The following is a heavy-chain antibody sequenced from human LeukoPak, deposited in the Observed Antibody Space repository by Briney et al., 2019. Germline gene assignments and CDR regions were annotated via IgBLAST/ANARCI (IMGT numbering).Heavy chain of an antibody. V-gene: IGHV3-21*01. Sequence: GGSLRLSCAASGFTFSSYSMNWVRQAPGKELEWVSSISSSSSYIYYADSVKGRFTISRDNAKNSLYLQMNSLRAEDTAVYYCARDDCGGLFDYWGQGTLVTVSS. J-gene: IGHJ4*02. D-gene: IGHD4-23*01. CDR3: ARDDCGGLFDY. CDR2: ISSSSSYI. CDR1: GFTFSSYS.